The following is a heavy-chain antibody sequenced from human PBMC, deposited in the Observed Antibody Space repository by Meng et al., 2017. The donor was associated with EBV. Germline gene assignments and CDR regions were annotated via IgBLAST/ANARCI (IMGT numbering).Heavy chain of an antibody. J-gene: IGHJ4*02. CDR3: ARAPDNWHDAPYY. Sequence: VHLLQSCAHEQKPHSSILASTKASCGTFSSHAISGVRQAPGQGLEWMGGFIPIFCPANYAQKSQGRGTITADESTSTAYMVLSSLRSEDTAVYSCARAPDNWHDAPYYWGQGTLVTVSS. V-gene: IGHV1-69*01. D-gene: IGHD1-20*01. CDR2: FIPIFCPA. CDR1: CGTFSSHA.